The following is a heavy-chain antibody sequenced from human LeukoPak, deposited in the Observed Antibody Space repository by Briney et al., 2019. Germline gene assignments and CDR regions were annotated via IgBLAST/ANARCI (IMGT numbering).Heavy chain of an antibody. J-gene: IGHJ4*02. Sequence: GGSLRLSCAASGFTFTTYSMTWVRQAPGKGLEWVSYISSSSTTIYYAGSVKGRFTISRDNAKKSVYLQMNSLRDEDTAVHYCARDHYSRNDHWGQGTLVTVSS. CDR3: ARDHYSRNDH. D-gene: IGHD6-13*01. V-gene: IGHV3-48*02. CDR2: ISSSSTTI. CDR1: GFTFTTYS.